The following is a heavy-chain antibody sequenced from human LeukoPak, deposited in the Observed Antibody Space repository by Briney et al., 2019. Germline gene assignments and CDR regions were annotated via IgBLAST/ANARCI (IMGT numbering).Heavy chain of an antibody. CDR1: GYTFTGYY. V-gene: IGHV1-2*02. CDR2: INPNSGGT. Sequence: ASVKVSCKASGYTFTGYYVHWVRQAPGQGLEWMGWINPNSGGTNYAQKFQGRVTMTRDTSISTAYMELSRLRSDDTAVYYCARDSSTYNWFDPWGQGTLVTVSS. CDR3: ARDSSTYNWFDP. J-gene: IGHJ5*02.